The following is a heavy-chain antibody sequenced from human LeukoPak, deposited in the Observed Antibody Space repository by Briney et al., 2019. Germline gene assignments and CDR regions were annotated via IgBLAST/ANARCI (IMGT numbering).Heavy chain of an antibody. Sequence: GGSLRLSCAASGFTFSSYSMNWVRQAPGKGLEWVSSISSSSSYIYYADSVKGRFTISRDNSKNTLYLQMNSLRAEDTAVYYCPKDRSPITMIVVVTPEHDYWGQGTLVTVSS. J-gene: IGHJ4*02. CDR2: ISSSSSYI. CDR1: GFTFSSYS. V-gene: IGHV3-21*04. CDR3: PKDRSPITMIVVVTPEHDY. D-gene: IGHD3-22*01.